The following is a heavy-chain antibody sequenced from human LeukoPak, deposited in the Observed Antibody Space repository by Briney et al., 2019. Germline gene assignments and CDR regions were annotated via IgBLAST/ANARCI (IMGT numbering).Heavy chain of an antibody. Sequence: GESLKISCKGSGYSFTSYWIGWVRQMPGKGLEWMGIIYPGDSDTRYSPSFQGQVTISADKSISTAYLQWSSLKASDTAMYYCARQMTTVVIGDAFDIWGQGTMVTVSS. J-gene: IGHJ3*02. CDR1: GYSFTSYW. V-gene: IGHV5-51*01. CDR3: ARQMTTVVIGDAFDI. CDR2: IYPGDSDT. D-gene: IGHD4-23*01.